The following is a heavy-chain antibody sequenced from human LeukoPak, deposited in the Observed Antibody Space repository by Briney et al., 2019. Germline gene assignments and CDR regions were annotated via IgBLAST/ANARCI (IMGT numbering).Heavy chain of an antibody. J-gene: IGHJ6*03. CDR2: ISGSGDST. V-gene: IGHV3-23*01. Sequence: GGSLRLSCAASGFTFSSYAMNWVRQAPGKGLEWVSFISGSGDSTYFADSVKGRFTISRDNSKNTLYLQMNSLRAEDTAVYYCARDGYSGSYYRLYYFFMDVWGKGTTVTVSS. CDR1: GFTFSSYA. D-gene: IGHD1-26*01. CDR3: ARDGYSGSYYRLYYFFMDV.